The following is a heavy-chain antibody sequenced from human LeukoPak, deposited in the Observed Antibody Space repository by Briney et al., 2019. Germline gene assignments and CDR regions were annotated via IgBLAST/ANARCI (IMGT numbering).Heavy chain of an antibody. V-gene: IGHV3-20*04. Sequence: GGSLRLSCAASGFTFDDYGMSWVRQVPGKGLEWVSGINWSGGRAGHADSVKGRFTISRDNAENSLFLQMNSLRAEDTALYYCARDRGGTYMYFQHWGQGTLVTVSS. CDR3: ARDRGGTYMYFQH. CDR1: GFTFDDYG. D-gene: IGHD1-26*01. J-gene: IGHJ1*01. CDR2: INWSGGRA.